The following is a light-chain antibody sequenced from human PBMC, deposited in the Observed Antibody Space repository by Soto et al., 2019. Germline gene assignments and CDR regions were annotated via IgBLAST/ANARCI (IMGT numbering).Light chain of an antibody. CDR3: QQSYSSVMYT. CDR2: AAS. Sequence: DTQMTQSPSSLSASVGDRVTVTCRVSQSISYKLNWFQQKPGKAPKLLIYAASTLQNGVPSRFSGSGSGTDFTLTISSLQPEDSGTYYCQQSYSSVMYTFGQGTKLEIK. V-gene: IGKV1-39*01. J-gene: IGKJ2*01. CDR1: QSISYK.